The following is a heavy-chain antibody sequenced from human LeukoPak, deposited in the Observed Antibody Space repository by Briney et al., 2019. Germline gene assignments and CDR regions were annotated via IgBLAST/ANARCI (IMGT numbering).Heavy chain of an antibody. Sequence: ASVKVSCKASGYTFTSYDINWVRQATGQGLEWMGRMNPNSGNTGYAQKFQGRVTMTRNTSISTAYMELSSLRSEDTAVYYCARGWGREWLRFSRDFGYWGQGTLVTVSS. CDR1: GYTFTSYD. J-gene: IGHJ4*02. D-gene: IGHD5-12*01. CDR2: MNPNSGNT. V-gene: IGHV1-8*02. CDR3: ARGWGREWLRFSRDFGY.